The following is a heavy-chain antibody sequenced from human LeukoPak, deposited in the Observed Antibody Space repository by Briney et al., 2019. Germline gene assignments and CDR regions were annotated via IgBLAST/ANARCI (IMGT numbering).Heavy chain of an antibody. CDR3: ARGIAVAGTVRLAAWFDY. Sequence: ASVKVSCKASGYTFTSYGITWVRQAPGQGLEWMGWINPNSGGTNYAQKFQGRVTMTRDTSISTAYTELSRLRSDDTAVYYCARGIAVAGTVRLAAWFDYWGQGTLVTVSS. CDR1: GYTFTSYG. CDR2: INPNSGGT. V-gene: IGHV1-2*02. D-gene: IGHD6-19*01. J-gene: IGHJ4*02.